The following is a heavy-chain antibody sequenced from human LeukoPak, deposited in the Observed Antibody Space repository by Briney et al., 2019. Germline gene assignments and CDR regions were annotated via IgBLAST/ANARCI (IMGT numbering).Heavy chain of an antibody. CDR3: ARGGSWYNYYMDV. CDR2: IHQSGST. J-gene: IGHJ6*03. V-gene: IGHV4-39*07. Sequence: PSETLSLTCTVSGGSISSTSHYWGWVRQPPGKGLEWIASIHQSGSTFYNPSLKSRVTISVDTSKNQFSLKLSSVTAADTAVYYCARGGSWYNYYMDVWGKGTTVTVSS. CDR1: GGSISSTSHY. D-gene: IGHD6-13*01.